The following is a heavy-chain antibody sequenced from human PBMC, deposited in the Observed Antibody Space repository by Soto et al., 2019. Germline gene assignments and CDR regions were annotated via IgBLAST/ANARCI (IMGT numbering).Heavy chain of an antibody. CDR1: GYTFTTYG. Sequence: QVQLVQSGAEVKKPGASVKVSCEASGYTFTTYGISWVRQAPGQGLEWMGWISPYNGNTNYAQKFQGRVTMTTDTSPSTAYMDLRSLKSDDTAVYYWARGPPSWASGMDVWGQGTTVTVSS. D-gene: IGHD1-26*01. J-gene: IGHJ6*02. CDR2: ISPYNGNT. V-gene: IGHV1-18*01. CDR3: ARGPPSWASGMDV.